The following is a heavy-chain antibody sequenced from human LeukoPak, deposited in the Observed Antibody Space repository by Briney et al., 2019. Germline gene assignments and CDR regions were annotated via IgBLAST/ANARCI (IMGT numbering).Heavy chain of an antibody. V-gene: IGHV3-53*01. J-gene: IGHJ6*03. CDR3: ARGKLTKYYDILNPYYYYYMDV. D-gene: IGHD3-9*01. CDR2: IYSGGST. Sequence: GGSLRLSCAASGFTVSSNYMSWVRQAPGKGLEWVSVIYSGGSTYYADSVKGRFTISRDNSKNTLYLQINSLRAEDTAVYYFARGKLTKYYDILNPYYYYYMDVWGKGTTVTISS. CDR1: GFTVSSNY.